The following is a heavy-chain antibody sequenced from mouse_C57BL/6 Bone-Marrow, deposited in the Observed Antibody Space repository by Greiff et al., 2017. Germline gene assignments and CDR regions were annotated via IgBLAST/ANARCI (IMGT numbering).Heavy chain of an antibody. CDR1: GFNVKDDY. CDR2: IDPENGDT. V-gene: IGHV14-4*01. CDR3: TKGLRPYAMDY. D-gene: IGHD1-1*01. Sequence: DVQLQESGAELVRPGASVKLSCTASGFNVKDDYMHWVKQRPEQGLEWIGWIDPENGDTEYASKFQGKATITADTSSNTAYLQLSSLTSEDTAVYYCTKGLRPYAMDYWGQGTSVTVSS. J-gene: IGHJ4*01.